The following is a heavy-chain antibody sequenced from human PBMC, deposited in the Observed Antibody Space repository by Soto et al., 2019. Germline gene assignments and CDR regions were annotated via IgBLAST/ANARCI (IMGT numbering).Heavy chain of an antibody. Sequence: SETLSLTCAVYGGSFSGDYWSWIRQPPGKGLEWIGEINHSGSTNYNPSLKSRVTISVDTSKNQFSLKLSSVTAADTAVYYCARGRHMVRGVRDWFDPWGQGTLVTVSS. D-gene: IGHD3-10*01. J-gene: IGHJ5*02. CDR1: GGSFSGDY. V-gene: IGHV4-34*01. CDR2: INHSGST. CDR3: ARGRHMVRGVRDWFDP.